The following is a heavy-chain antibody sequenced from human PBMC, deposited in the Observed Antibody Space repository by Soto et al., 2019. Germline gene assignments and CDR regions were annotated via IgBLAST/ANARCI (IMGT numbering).Heavy chain of an antibody. D-gene: IGHD2-15*01. Sequence: ASVKVSCKASGYTFISYYMHWVRQAPGQGLEWMGIISTNSGNTNYAQKLQGRVTMTTDTSTSTAYMELRSLRSDDTAVYYCARGFRVAATRWWFDPWGQGTLVTVSS. V-gene: IGHV1-18*04. CDR2: ISTNSGNT. J-gene: IGHJ5*02. CDR3: ARGFRVAATRWWFDP. CDR1: GYTFISYY.